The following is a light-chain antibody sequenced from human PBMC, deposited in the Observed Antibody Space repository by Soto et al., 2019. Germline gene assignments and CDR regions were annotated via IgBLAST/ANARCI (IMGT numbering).Light chain of an antibody. J-gene: IGKJ1*01. V-gene: IGKV3-20*01. CDR2: AAS. CDR1: HSVTSNY. Sequence: EIVLTQSPGTLSLSPGARATLSCRASHSVTSNYLAWYQQKPGQAPRLLIYAASGRASGIPDRFSGSGSGTDFILTICRLEPEDFAVYYCQQYGSSPQTFGQGTRVDIK. CDR3: QQYGSSPQT.